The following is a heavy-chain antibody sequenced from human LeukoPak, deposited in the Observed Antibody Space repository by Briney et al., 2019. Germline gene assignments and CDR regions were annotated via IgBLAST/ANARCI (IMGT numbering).Heavy chain of an antibody. CDR3: ARGYYGSGEYYMDV. V-gene: IGHV3-66*01. CDR2: IYSGGST. D-gene: IGHD3-10*01. Sequence: PGGSLRLSCAASGFTVSSNYMSWVRQAPGKGLEWVSVIYSGGSTYYADSVKGRFTISRDNSKNTLYLQMNSLRAEDTAVYYCARGYYGSGEYYMDVWGKGTTVTISS. J-gene: IGHJ6*03. CDR1: GFTVSSNY.